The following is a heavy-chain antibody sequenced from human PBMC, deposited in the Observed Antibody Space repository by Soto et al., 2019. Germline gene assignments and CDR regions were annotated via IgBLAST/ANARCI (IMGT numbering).Heavy chain of an antibody. J-gene: IGHJ4*02. CDR2: IIPILGIA. CDR1: GGTFSSYT. CDR3: ARDALPNTVTKGGNY. Sequence: GASVKVSCKASGGTFSSYTISWVRQAPGQGLEWMGRIIPILGIANYAQKFQGRVTITADKSTSTAYMELSSLRSEDTAVYYCARDALPNTVTKGGNYWGQGTLVTAPQ. V-gene: IGHV1-69*04. D-gene: IGHD4-17*01.